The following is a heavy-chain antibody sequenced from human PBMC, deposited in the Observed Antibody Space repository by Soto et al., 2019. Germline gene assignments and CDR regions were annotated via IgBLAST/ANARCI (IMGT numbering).Heavy chain of an antibody. V-gene: IGHV3-30*18. CDR2: ISYDGSNK. J-gene: IGHJ4*02. Sequence: GSLRLSCAASGFTFSSYGMHWVRQAPGKGLEWVAVISYDGSNKYYADSVKGRFTISRDNSKNTLYLQMNSLRAEDTAVYYCANLYSSGWSIDYWGQGTLVTVSS. CDR3: ANLYSSGWSIDY. D-gene: IGHD6-19*01. CDR1: GFTFSSYG.